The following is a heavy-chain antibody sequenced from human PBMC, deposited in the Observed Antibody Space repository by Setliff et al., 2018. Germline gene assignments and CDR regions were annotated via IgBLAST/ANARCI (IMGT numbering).Heavy chain of an antibody. CDR3: AREWQVGSGWVDTVDI. V-gene: IGHV3-74*01. CDR2: INGDGRST. J-gene: IGHJ3*02. Sequence: GGSLRLSCAASGFTFSNHWMHWVRQTPGKGLVWVSRINGDGRSTNYADSVKGRFAISRDNAKNTLYLQMNSLRAEDTAVYFCAREWQVGSGWVDTVDIWSQGTMVTVSS. CDR1: GFTFSNHW. D-gene: IGHD1-26*01.